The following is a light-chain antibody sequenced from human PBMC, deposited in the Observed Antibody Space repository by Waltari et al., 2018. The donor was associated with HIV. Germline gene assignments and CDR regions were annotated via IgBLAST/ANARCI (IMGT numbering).Light chain of an antibody. Sequence: EIVLTQSPATLSLSPGERATLSCRASQSVTSYLAWYQQKPGQSPRLLIYDASNRTTGNPARFSGSGSGTDLTLTISSLEPEDFGVYYCQQRSNSPRTFGQGTKVEFK. CDR1: QSVTSY. J-gene: IGKJ1*01. CDR3: QQRSNSPRT. V-gene: IGKV3-11*01. CDR2: DAS.